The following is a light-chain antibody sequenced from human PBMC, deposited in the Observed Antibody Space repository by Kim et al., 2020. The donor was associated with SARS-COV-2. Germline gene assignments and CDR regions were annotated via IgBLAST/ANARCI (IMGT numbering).Light chain of an antibody. CDR3: QAWDSHTWV. Sequence: SYELTQPPSVSVSPGQTATITCSGDKLGDKYVCWYQQRSGQSPGLVIFQDAKRPSGIPERFSGSNSGNTATLTISGTQAMDEADYYCQAWDSHTWVFGGGTQLTVL. CDR2: QDA. CDR1: KLGDKY. V-gene: IGLV3-1*01. J-gene: IGLJ3*02.